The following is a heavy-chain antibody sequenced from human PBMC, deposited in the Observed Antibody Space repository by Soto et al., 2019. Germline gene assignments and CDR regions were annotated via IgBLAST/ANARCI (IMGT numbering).Heavy chain of an antibody. J-gene: IGHJ4*02. D-gene: IGHD3-22*01. Sequence: GGSLRLSCAASGFTFNTYSMTFFRQAPGKGLEWVSGISGSGDGTYYADSVKGRFTISRDNSRNTLYLHLNSLRVEDTAVYYCVKDLLHLARVYWGQGTLVTVSS. V-gene: IGHV3-23*01. CDR2: ISGSGDGT. CDR3: VKDLLHLARVY. CDR1: GFTFNTYS.